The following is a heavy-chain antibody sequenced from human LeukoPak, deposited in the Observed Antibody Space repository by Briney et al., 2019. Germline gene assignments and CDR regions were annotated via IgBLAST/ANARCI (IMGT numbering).Heavy chain of an antibody. CDR1: GFTFSSYW. CDR2: IRYDGSNK. V-gene: IGHV3-30*02. CDR3: AKPGYSGYDFVY. J-gene: IGHJ4*02. D-gene: IGHD5-12*01. Sequence: GGSLRLSCAASGFTFSSYWMHWVRQAPGKGLEWVAFIRYDGSNKYYADSVKGRFTISRDNSKNTLYLQMNSLRAEDTAVYYCAKPGYSGYDFVYWGQGTLVTVSS.